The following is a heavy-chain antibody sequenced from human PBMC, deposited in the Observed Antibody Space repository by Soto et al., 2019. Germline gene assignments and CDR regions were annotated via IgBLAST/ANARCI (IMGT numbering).Heavy chain of an antibody. CDR1: GYAFSNYG. D-gene: IGHD3-16*01. V-gene: IGHV1-18*04. CDR2: ISPYNGNT. J-gene: IGHJ5*02. CDR3: ATSYVSGFDP. Sequence: QIQLVQSGAEVKKPGASVRVSCKASGYAFSNYGISWIRQAPGLGLEWMGWISPYNGNTDYAQSLQGRVTMTTDTSTNTAYMELRSLTSDDTAVYYCATSYVSGFDPWGQGTLVTVSS.